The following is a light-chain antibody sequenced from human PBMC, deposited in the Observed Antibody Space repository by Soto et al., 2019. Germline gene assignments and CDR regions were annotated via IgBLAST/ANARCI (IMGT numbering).Light chain of an antibody. CDR3: QQYHSYYT. CDR2: DAS. J-gene: IGKJ2*01. V-gene: IGKV1-5*01. CDR1: QSISTW. Sequence: DIQMTHSPSTLSASVGDRGTITCRASQSISTWLAWYQQKPGKAPKLLIYDASSLESGVPSRFSGSGSGTEFTLTISSLQPDDFATYYCQQYHSYYTFGQGT.